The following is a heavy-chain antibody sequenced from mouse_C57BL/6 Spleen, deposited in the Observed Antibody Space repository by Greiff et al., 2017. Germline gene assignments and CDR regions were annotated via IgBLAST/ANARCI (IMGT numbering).Heavy chain of an antibody. Sequence: EVQVVESGGGLVKPGGSLKLSCPASGFTFSSYAMSWVRQTPEKRLEWVATISDGGSYPYYPDNVKGRFTISRDNAKNNLYLKRGHLKSEDTDMYYGARDDYDGAYWGQGTLVTVSA. CDR3: ARDDYDGAY. V-gene: IGHV5-4*01. CDR2: ISDGGSYP. D-gene: IGHD2-4*01. J-gene: IGHJ3*01. CDR1: GFTFSSYA.